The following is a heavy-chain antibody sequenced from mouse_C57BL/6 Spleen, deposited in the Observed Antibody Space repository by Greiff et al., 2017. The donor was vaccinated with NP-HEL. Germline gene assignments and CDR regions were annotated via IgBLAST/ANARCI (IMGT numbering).Heavy chain of an antibody. D-gene: IGHD3-1*01. CDR2: IDPENGDT. J-gene: IGHJ3*01. Sequence: DVQLQESGAELVRPGASVKLSCAASGFNIKDDYMHWVKQRPEQGLEWIGWIDPENGDTEYASKFQGKATITADTSSNTAYLQLSSLTSEDTAVYYCTTGLAAYWGQGTLVTVSA. CDR1: GFNIKDDY. CDR3: TTGLAAY. V-gene: IGHV14-4*01.